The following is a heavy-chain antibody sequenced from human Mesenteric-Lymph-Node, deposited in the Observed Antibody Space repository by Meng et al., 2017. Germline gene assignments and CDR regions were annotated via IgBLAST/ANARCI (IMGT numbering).Heavy chain of an antibody. CDR1: GLTVSRKY. J-gene: IGHJ4*02. CDR2: MYSGGTT. CDR3: ASRDIYSFDF. D-gene: IGHD2-21*01. V-gene: IGHV3-66*01. Sequence: EGQLVESGGGLVQPGGSLRLACAASGLTVSRKYRSWVRQAPGKGLEWVSLMYSGGTTSYADSVKGRFTILRDNSKNTLYLQMNNLRAEDTAIYYCASRDIYSFDFWGQGTLVTVSS.